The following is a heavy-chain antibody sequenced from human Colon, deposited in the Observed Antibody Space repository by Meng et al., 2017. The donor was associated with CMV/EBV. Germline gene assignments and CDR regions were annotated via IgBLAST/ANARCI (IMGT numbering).Heavy chain of an antibody. Sequence: ASVKVSCKASGYTFTGYYMHWVRQAPGQGLEWMGWINPNSGGTNYAQKFQGRVTMTRDMSISTAYMELSRLRSDDTAVYYCNRGDYIGYYGMDVWGQGTTVTVSS. CDR2: INPNSGGT. CDR1: GYTFTGYY. D-gene: IGHD2-15*01. J-gene: IGHJ6*02. V-gene: IGHV1-2*02. CDR3: NRGDYIGYYGMDV.